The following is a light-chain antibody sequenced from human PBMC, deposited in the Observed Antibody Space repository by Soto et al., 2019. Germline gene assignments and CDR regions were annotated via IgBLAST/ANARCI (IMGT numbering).Light chain of an antibody. CDR3: GSYTTSSNYV. J-gene: IGLJ1*01. V-gene: IGLV2-14*01. CDR1: SSDIDAYNY. CDR2: GVS. Sequence: ALTQPASVSGSPGQSITISCTGTSSDIDAYNYVSWYQQHPGKAPKLMIYGVSNRPSGISNRFSGSKSGNTASLTISGLQAEDEADYYCGSYTTSSNYVFGTGTKVTVL.